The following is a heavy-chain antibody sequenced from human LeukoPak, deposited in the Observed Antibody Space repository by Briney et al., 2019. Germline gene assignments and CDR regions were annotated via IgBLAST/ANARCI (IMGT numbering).Heavy chain of an antibody. J-gene: IGHJ4*02. CDR3: ARDAAIGAAGVFDS. CDR1: GVSISSYY. D-gene: IGHD6-13*01. CDR2: MYFSRTP. V-gene: IGHV4-4*07. Sequence: SETLSLTCIGSGVSISSYYWSWIRQPAGKGLEWIGRMYFSRTPKYNPALESRVIMSVDTSKNQFSLKLTSVTAADTAVCYCARDAAIGAAGVFDSWGQGTLVIVSS.